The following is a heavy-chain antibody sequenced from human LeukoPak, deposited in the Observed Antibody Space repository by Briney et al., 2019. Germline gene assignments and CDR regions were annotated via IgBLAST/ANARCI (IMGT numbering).Heavy chain of an antibody. CDR3: ARQGVADRGVIILKRPAGFDY. Sequence: KPSETLSLTCAVYGGSFSGYYWSWIRQPPGKGLEWIGEINHSGSTNYNPSLKSRVTISVDTSKNQFSLKLSSVTAADTAMYYCARQGVADRGVIILKRPAGFDYWGQGTLVTVSS. CDR1: GGSFSGYY. D-gene: IGHD3-10*01. V-gene: IGHV4-34*01. J-gene: IGHJ4*02. CDR2: INHSGST.